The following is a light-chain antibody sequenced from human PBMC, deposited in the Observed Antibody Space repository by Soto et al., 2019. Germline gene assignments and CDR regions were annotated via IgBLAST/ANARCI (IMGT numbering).Light chain of an antibody. Sequence: EIVLTQSPGTLSLSPGERATLSCRASQSVRSNLAWYQQKPGQAPRLLIYGASTRATGIPARFSGSGSGTEYTLTISGLQSEDFAVYYCHQYNIWPPLLFGGGTKVDIK. CDR3: HQYNIWPPLL. CDR1: QSVRSN. CDR2: GAS. J-gene: IGKJ4*01. V-gene: IGKV3-15*01.